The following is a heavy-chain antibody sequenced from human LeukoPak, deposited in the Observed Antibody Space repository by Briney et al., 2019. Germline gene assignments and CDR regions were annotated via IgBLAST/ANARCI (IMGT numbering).Heavy chain of an antibody. D-gene: IGHD3-10*01. Sequence: SETLPLTCTVSGGSISTYYWSWIRQPPGKGLEWIGYIYYSGSTYNPSLKSRITISVDTPKNQFSLRLRSVTAADTAVYYCARVLLFYGSGSYYVIDYWGQGTLVTVSS. CDR1: GGSISTYY. V-gene: IGHV4-59*08. CDR3: ARVLLFYGSGSYYVIDY. J-gene: IGHJ4*02. CDR2: IYYSGST.